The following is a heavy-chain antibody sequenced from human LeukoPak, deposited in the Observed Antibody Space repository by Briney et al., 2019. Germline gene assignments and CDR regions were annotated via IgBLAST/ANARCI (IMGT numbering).Heavy chain of an antibody. J-gene: IGHJ4*02. CDR1: GGSFSGYY. V-gene: IGHV4-34*01. Sequence: SETLSLTCAVYGGSFSGYYRSWIRQPPGKGLEWIGEINHSGSTNYNPSLKSRVTISVDTSKNQFSLKLSSVTAADTAVYYCASYYYGSGSFDYWGQGTLVTVSS. CDR3: ASYYYGSGSFDY. D-gene: IGHD3-10*01. CDR2: INHSGST.